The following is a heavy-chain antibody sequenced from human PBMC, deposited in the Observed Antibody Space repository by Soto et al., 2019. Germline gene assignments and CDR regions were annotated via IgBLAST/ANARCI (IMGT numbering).Heavy chain of an antibody. V-gene: IGHV4-34*01. D-gene: IGHD1-26*01. CDR2: IHDSGTT. Sequence: QVQLQQWGAGLLKPSETLSLTCAIYGGSLSGYYWSWIRQSPGKGLEWLGEIHDSGTTNYNPSLKSRVNMSVHTSKKPCSLKLTSVTAADTAVYYCARGAGRGYWGQGTLVTVSS. J-gene: IGHJ4*02. CDR1: GGSLSGYY. CDR3: ARGAGRGY.